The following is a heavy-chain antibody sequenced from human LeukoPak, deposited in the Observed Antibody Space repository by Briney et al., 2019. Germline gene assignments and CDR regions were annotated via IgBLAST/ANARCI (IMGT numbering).Heavy chain of an antibody. Sequence: GGSLRLSCAASGFTFSSYAMSWVRQAPGKGLEWVSAISGSGGSTYYADSVKGRFTISRDNAKNSLYLQMNSLRAEDTALYYCAKARRKWELLPYFDYWGQGTLVTVSS. CDR2: ISGSGGST. CDR3: AKARRKWELLPYFDY. CDR1: GFTFSSYA. V-gene: IGHV3-23*01. D-gene: IGHD1-26*01. J-gene: IGHJ4*02.